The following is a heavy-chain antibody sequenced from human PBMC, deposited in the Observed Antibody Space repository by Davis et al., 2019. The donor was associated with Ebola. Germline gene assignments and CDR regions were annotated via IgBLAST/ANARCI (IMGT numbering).Heavy chain of an antibody. V-gene: IGHV4-39*07. Sequence: SETLSLTCSVSGGSISSSSHYWGWIRQPPGKGLEWIGSMYHSGRANYNPSLKSRVTISGDTSRNQFSLKLTSVTAADTAVYYCARDFVYWGQGTLVTVSS. CDR1: GGSISSSSHY. CDR2: MYHSGRA. CDR3: ARDFVY. D-gene: IGHD3-16*02. J-gene: IGHJ4*02.